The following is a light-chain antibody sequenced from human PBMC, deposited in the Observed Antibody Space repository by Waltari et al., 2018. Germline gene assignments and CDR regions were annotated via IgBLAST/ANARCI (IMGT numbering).Light chain of an antibody. CDR3: QSYDSSLSGWRV. V-gene: IGLV1-40*01. CDR2: CTT. CDR1: SSNIGADYD. Sequence: QSVLTQPPSVSGAPGQRVTISCTGGSSNIGADYDVHWYQQLPGTAPKLLLFCTTNRPAGVPNRFSGSKSGTSAFLAITGLQPEDGADYYCQSYDSSLSGWRVFGTGTKVTVL. J-gene: IGLJ1*01.